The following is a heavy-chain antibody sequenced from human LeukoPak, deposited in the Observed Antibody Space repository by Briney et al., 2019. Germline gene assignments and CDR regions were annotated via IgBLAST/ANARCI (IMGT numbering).Heavy chain of an antibody. D-gene: IGHD1-26*01. CDR1: GFTFDDYA. CDR3: ARGANSGSYRSDY. Sequence: GESLRLSCAASGFTFDDYAMTWVRQAPGKGLEWVSGINWNGGSTGYADSVKGQFTISRDNAKNSLYLQMNSLSAEDTALYYCARGANSGSYRSDYWGQGTLVTVSS. V-gene: IGHV3-20*04. J-gene: IGHJ4*02. CDR2: INWNGGST.